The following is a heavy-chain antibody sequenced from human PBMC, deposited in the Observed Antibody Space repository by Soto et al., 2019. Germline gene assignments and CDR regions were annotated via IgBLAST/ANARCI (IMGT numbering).Heavy chain of an antibody. CDR1: GYTFNRYY. J-gene: IGHJ6*02. CDR3: TRGSFLEWSCMDV. CDR2: INPSGTTT. Sequence: QVQLVQSGAEVKKPGASVNVSCKASGYTFNRYYMHWVRQAPGQGLEWMGMINPSGTTTSYAQKFQGRVTMTRDTSTSTVYRELSSLRSEDTAVYYCTRGSFLEWSCMDVWGQVTTVTVSS. D-gene: IGHD3-3*01. V-gene: IGHV1-46*02.